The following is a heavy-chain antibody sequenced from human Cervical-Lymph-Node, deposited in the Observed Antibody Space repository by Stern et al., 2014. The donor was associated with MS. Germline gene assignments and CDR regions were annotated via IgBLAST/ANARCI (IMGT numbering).Heavy chain of an antibody. D-gene: IGHD6-6*01. CDR2: VNPNSGGT. CDR1: GYTFTGYY. V-gene: IGHV1-2*06. J-gene: IGHJ4*02. Sequence: VQLVEAGAEVKKPGASVKVSCKTSGYTFTGYYIHWVRQAPGQGLAWVGRVNPNSGGTNSAQKFADRVTLTAEASISQAYLEMKRLTSNDTAVYYCARGATRPAPFDYWGQGTLVTVSS. CDR3: ARGATRPAPFDY.